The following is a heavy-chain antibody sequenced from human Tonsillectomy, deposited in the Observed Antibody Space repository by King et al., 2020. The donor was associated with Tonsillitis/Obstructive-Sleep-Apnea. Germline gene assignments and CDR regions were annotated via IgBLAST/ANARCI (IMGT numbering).Heavy chain of an antibody. J-gene: IGHJ6*03. CDR3: ARKRSLYYYMDV. D-gene: IGHD1-1*01. CDR1: GGSFSGYY. Sequence: VQLQQWGAGLLKPSETLSLTCAVYGGSFSGYYWSWIRQPPGKGLEWIGEINHSVSTNYNPSLKSRVTISVDTSKNQFSLTLSSVTAADTAVYYCARKRSLYYYMDVWGKGTTVTVSS. CDR2: INHSVST. V-gene: IGHV4-34*01.